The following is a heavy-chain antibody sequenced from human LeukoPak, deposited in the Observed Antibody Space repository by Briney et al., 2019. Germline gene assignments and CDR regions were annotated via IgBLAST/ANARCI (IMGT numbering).Heavy chain of an antibody. V-gene: IGHV4-34*01. D-gene: IGHD2-8*01. J-gene: IGHJ4*02. CDR2: IYHSGST. Sequence: SETLSLTCAVYGGSFSGYYWSWIRQPPGKGLEWIGEIYHSGSTNYNPSLKSRVTISVDTSKNQFSLKLSSVTAADTAVYYCASVGTMVYAIPWGQGTLVTVSS. CDR3: ASVGTMVYAIP. CDR1: GGSFSGYY.